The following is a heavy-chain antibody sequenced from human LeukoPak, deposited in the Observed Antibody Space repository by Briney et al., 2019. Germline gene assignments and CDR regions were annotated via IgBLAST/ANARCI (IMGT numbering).Heavy chain of an antibody. CDR2: IYYSGST. Sequence: SETLSLTCTVSGGSISSYYWSWIRQPPGKGLEWIGYIYYSGSTNYNPSLKSRVTISVDTSKNQFSLKLSSVTAADTAVYYCARGIVVTYIDPWGQGTLVTVSS. CDR3: ARGIVVTYIDP. J-gene: IGHJ5*02. V-gene: IGHV4-59*01. CDR1: GGSISSYY. D-gene: IGHD3-22*01.